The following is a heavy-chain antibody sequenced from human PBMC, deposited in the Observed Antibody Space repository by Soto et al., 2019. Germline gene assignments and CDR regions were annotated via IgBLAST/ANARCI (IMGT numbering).Heavy chain of an antibody. Sequence: QVQLVESGGGVVQPGRSLRLSCAASGFTFSNYAMHWVRQAPGKGLEWVAAILSDEINKYSADSVKGRFTISRDNSKNPLYLQMNRLRTEDQAVYYCAVIGNSGGGDAFGIWGQGTMVTVSS. CDR1: GFTFSNYA. V-gene: IGHV3-30-3*01. CDR2: ILSDEINK. J-gene: IGHJ3*02. CDR3: AVIGNSGGGDAFGI. D-gene: IGHD3-16*01.